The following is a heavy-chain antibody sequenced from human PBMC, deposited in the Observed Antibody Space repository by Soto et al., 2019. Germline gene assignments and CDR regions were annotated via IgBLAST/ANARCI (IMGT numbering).Heavy chain of an antibody. V-gene: IGHV4-59*01. CDR1: GGSISSYY. D-gene: IGHD1-26*01. CDR2: IYYSGST. Sequence: SETLSLTCTVSGGSISSYYWSWIRQPPGKGLEWIGYIYYSGSTNYNPSLKSRVTISVDTSKNQFSLKLSSVTAADTAVYYCARALVGATTGSYYFDYWGQGTLVTVSS. J-gene: IGHJ4*02. CDR3: ARALVGATTGSYYFDY.